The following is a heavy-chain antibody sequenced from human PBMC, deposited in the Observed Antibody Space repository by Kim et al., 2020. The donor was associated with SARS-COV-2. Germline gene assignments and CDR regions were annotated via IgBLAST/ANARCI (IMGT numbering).Heavy chain of an antibody. D-gene: IGHD1-26*01. CDR1: GGSISSSSYY. V-gene: IGHV4-39*01. CDR2: IYYSGST. J-gene: IGHJ3*02. Sequence: SETLSLTCTVSGGSISSSSYYWGWIRQPPGKGLEWIGSIYYSGSTYYNPSLKSRVTISVDTSKNQFSLKLSSVTAADTAVYYCARPGGSSDAFDIWGQGTMVTVSS. CDR3: ARPGGSSDAFDI.